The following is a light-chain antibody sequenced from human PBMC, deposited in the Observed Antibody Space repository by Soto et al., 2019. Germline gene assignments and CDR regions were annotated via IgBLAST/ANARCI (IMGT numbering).Light chain of an antibody. CDR3: SSYAGRDTVV. J-gene: IGLJ1*01. CDR1: SPDIGDTHY. Sequence: QSVLTQPPSASGSPGQSVTVSCTGTSPDIGDTHYVSWYQQHPGKAPKLMVYEVSKRPSGVPDRFSGSKSGNTASLTVSGLLAEDEGDYYCSSYAGRDTVVFGSGTKVTVL. V-gene: IGLV2-8*01. CDR2: EVS.